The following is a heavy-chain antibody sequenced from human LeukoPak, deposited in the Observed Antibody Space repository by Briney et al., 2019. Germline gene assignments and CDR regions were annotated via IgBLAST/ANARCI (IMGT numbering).Heavy chain of an antibody. CDR1: GFTFSSYS. V-gene: IGHV3-48*01. CDR3: ARDRIVVVTGYGMDV. J-gene: IGHJ6*02. CDR2: ISSSSSTI. Sequence: GGSLRLSCAASGFTFSSYSMNWVRQAPGKGLEWVSYISSSSSTIYYADSVKGRFTISRDNSKNTLYLQMNSLRAEDTAVYYCARDRIVVVTGYGMDVWGQGTTFTVSS. D-gene: IGHD2-21*02.